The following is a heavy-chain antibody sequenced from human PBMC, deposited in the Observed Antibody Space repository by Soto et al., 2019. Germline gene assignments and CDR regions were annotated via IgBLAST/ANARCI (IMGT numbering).Heavy chain of an antibody. V-gene: IGHV4-4*02. J-gene: IGHJ4*02. Sequence: QVQLQESGPGLVKPSGTLSLTCAVSGGSISSSNWWSWVRQPPGKGLEWIGEIYHSGSTNYNPSLKSRVTIAVDKSKNQFSLKLSSVTAADTAVYYCASSAPGIAAAGGGLFDYWGQGTLVTVSS. D-gene: IGHD6-13*01. CDR3: ASSAPGIAAAGGGLFDY. CDR2: IYHSGST. CDR1: GGSISSSNW.